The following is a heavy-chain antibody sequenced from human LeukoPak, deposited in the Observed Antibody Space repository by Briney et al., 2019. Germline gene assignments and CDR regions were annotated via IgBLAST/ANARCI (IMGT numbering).Heavy chain of an antibody. J-gene: IGHJ3*01. V-gene: IGHV4-38-2*02. CDR1: GYSISSGYY. D-gene: IGHD3-10*01. CDR2: IYHSGST. CDR3: ARASYGSGSYDMID. Sequence: PSETLSLTCTVSGYSISSGYYWGWIRQPPGKGLEWIGSIYHSGSTYYNPSLKSRVTISVDTSKNQFSLKLSSVTAADTAVYYCARASYGSGSYDMIDWGQGTMVTVSS.